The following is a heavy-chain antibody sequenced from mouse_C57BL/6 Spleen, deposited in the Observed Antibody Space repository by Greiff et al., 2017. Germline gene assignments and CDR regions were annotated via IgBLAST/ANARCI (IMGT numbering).Heavy chain of an antibody. Sequence: QVQLKESGAELVRPGASVTLSCKASGYTFTDYEIHWVKQTPVHGLAWIGAIDPETGGTAYNQKFKGKAILTADKSSRTAYMELRSLTSEDSAVYYCTRGEEGGYRNYGDFDYWGQGTTLTVSS. V-gene: IGHV1-15*01. CDR3: TRGEEGGYRNYGDFDY. CDR2: IDPETGGT. J-gene: IGHJ2*01. CDR1: GYTFTDYE. D-gene: IGHD2-1*01.